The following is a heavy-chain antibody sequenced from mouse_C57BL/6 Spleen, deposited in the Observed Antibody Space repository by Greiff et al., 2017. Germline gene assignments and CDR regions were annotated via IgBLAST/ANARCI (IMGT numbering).Heavy chain of an antibody. Sequence: EVKLMESGPGLVKPSQSLSLTCSVTGYSITSGYYWNWIRQFPGNKLEWMGYISYDGSNNYNPSLKNRISITRDTSKNQLFLKLNSVTTEDTATYDCARGGDGDYWGQGTTLTVSS. J-gene: IGHJ2*01. CDR1: GYSITSGYY. CDR3: ARGGDGDY. D-gene: IGHD3-3*01. V-gene: IGHV3-6*01. CDR2: ISYDGSN.